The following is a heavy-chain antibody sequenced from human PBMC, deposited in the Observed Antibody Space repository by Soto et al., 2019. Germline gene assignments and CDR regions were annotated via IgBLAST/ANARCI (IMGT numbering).Heavy chain of an antibody. CDR3: ARVGGNIVVVVAATPDWYFDL. V-gene: IGHV4-31*03. Sequence: QVQLQESGPGLVMPSQTLSLTCTVSGGSISSGGYYWSWIRQHPGKGLEWIGYIYYSGSTYYNPSLKSRVTISVDTSKNQFSLKLSSVTAADTAVYYCARVGGNIVVVVAATPDWYFDLWGRGTLVTVSS. J-gene: IGHJ2*01. D-gene: IGHD2-15*01. CDR1: GGSISSGGYY. CDR2: IYYSGST.